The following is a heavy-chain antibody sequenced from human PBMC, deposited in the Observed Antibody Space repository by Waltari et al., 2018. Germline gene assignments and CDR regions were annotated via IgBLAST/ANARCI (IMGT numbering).Heavy chain of an antibody. Sequence: QLQLQESGPGLVKPSETLSLTCTLSGGSITSSSSYWCWIRQPPGKGLEWIGSIYYSGRTYYNPSLKSRVTISVDKSKNQFSLKLSSVTAADTAVYYCATPYHDAFDIWGQGTMVTVSS. CDR2: IYYSGRT. CDR1: GGSITSSSSY. V-gene: IGHV4-39*01. CDR3: ATPYHDAFDI. D-gene: IGHD2-2*01. J-gene: IGHJ3*02.